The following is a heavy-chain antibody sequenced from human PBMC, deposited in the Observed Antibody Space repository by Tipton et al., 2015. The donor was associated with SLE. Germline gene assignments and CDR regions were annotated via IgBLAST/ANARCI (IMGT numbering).Heavy chain of an antibody. Sequence: LSLTCAVNDGSFRGFYWTWIRPPSGKGLEWIGDVSHSGSAKYNPSLKSRVTISVDMSKNQFSLRLSSVTATDTAVYFCTRARLRLSDYYYYYSYMDDWGKGTTVTVFS. CDR2: VSHSGSA. V-gene: IGHV4-34*01. J-gene: IGHJ6*03. CDR3: TRARLRLSDYYYYYSYMDD. CDR1: DGSFRGFY. D-gene: IGHD6-19*01.